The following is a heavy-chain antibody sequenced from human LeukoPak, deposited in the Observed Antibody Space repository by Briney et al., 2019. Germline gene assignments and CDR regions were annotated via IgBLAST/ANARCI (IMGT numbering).Heavy chain of an antibody. V-gene: IGHV3-30*02. CDR1: GFTFSSYG. CDR2: IRYDGSNK. D-gene: IGHD3-10*01. J-gene: IGHJ4*02. CDR3: AKDRLRQRITMVRGVIIPLYFDY. Sequence: GGSLRLSCAASGFTFSSYGMHWVRQAPGKGLEWVAFIRYDGSNKYYADSVKGRFTISSDNSKNTLYLQMNSLRAEDTAVYYCAKDRLRQRITMVRGVIIPLYFDYWGQGTLVTVSS.